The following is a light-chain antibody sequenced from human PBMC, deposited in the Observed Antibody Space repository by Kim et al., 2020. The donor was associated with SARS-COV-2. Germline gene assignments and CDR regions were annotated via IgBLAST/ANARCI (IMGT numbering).Light chain of an antibody. V-gene: IGKV3-15*01. CDR3: QQYDNWPPLT. CDR2: DAS. CDR1: QSVSSN. Sequence: SPGERAPLSCRARQSVSSNLAWYQQKPGQAPRLLIYDASTRATGIPARFSGSGSGTEFTLTISSLQSEDFAVYYCQQYDNWPPLTFGGGTKVEIK. J-gene: IGKJ4*01.